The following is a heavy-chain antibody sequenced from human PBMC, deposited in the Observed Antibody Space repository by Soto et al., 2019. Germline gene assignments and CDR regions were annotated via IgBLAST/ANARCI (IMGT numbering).Heavy chain of an antibody. J-gene: IGHJ6*04. Sequence: ASVKVSCKASGYSFTDYHIHWVRQAPGQGLEWLGRINPKSGGTSTAQKFQGWVTMTTDTSISTASMELTRLTSDDTAIYYCARGDSTDCSNGVCSFFYNHDMDVWGKGTTVNVS. D-gene: IGHD2-8*01. V-gene: IGHV1-2*04. CDR1: GYSFTDYH. CDR3: ARGDSTDCSNGVCSFFYNHDMDV. CDR2: INPKSGGT.